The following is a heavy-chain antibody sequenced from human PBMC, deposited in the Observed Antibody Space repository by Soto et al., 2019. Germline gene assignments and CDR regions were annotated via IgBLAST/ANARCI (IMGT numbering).Heavy chain of an antibody. V-gene: IGHV4-59*01. D-gene: IGHD2-21*02. CDR3: ARGVSYGGNYYYFDY. Sequence: PSETLSLTCTVSGGSISSYYWSWIRQPPGKGPEWIGYIYYSGSTNYNPSLKSRVTISVDTSKNQFSLKLSSVTAADTAVYYCARGVSYGGNYYYFDYWGQGTLVTVSS. CDR2: IYYSGST. CDR1: GGSISSYY. J-gene: IGHJ4*02.